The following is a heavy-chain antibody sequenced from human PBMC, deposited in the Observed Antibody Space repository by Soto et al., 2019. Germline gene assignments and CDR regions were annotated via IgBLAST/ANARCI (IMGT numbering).Heavy chain of an antibody. D-gene: IGHD7-27*01. J-gene: IGHJ3*02. CDR1: GYTFTSCC. Sequence: AAVKVPCQDSGYTFTSCCIFWVRQDPGQGLEWMGWISAYNGNTNYAQKLQGRVTMTPDTSTSTAYMELRSLRSDDTAVYYCARDPPRTGGPPALVYDIWGQGTMVTVSS. V-gene: IGHV1-18*01. CDR3: ARDPPRTGGPPALVYDI. CDR2: ISAYNGNT.